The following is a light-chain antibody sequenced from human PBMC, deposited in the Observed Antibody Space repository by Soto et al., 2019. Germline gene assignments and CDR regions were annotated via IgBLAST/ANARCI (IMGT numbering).Light chain of an antibody. Sequence: DIQMTQSPSSLSASVGDRVTITCRASQSISRFLNWYRQKPGKAPELLIYATSTLQSGVPPRFSGSGSGTDFTLTIRSLQPEDFATYYCQQSYSTPPYTFGQGTKLEIK. CDR2: ATS. V-gene: IGKV1-39*01. J-gene: IGKJ2*01. CDR3: QQSYSTPPYT. CDR1: QSISRF.